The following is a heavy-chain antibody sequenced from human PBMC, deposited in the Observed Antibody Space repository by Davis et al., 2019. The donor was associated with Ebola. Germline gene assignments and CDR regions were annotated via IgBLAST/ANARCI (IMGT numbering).Heavy chain of an antibody. V-gene: IGHV4-34*01. D-gene: IGHD5-24*01. CDR3: VGGRWLI. CDR1: GGSFSGYY. Sequence: MPSETLSLTCAVYGGSFSGYYWSWIRQPPGKGLEWIGEIHESGNTNYNPSLKSRVTISVDTSKNQFSLRLSSVTAADTAVYYCVGGRWLIWGQGTMVTVSS. J-gene: IGHJ3*02. CDR2: IHESGNT.